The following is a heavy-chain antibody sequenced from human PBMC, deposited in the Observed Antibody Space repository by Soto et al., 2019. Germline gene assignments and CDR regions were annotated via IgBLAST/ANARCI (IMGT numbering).Heavy chain of an antibody. CDR2: IYYSGST. CDR3: ARDQDYGSGSDY. J-gene: IGHJ4*02. V-gene: IGHV4-61*01. Sequence: QVQLQESGPGLVKPSETLSLTCTVSGGSVSSGSYYWSWIRQPPGKGLEWIGYIYYSGSTNYNPSLKSRVTISVDTSKNQFSLKLSSVTAADTAVYYCARDQDYGSGSDYWGQGTLVTVSS. CDR1: GGSVSSGSYY. D-gene: IGHD3-10*01.